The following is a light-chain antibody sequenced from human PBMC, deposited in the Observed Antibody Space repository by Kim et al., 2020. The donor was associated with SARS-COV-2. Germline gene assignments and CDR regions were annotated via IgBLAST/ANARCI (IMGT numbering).Light chain of an antibody. J-gene: IGKJ1*01. Sequence: DIQLTQSPSFLSASVGDRVAITCRASQGINSYLAWYQQKPGKAPELLIYAASTLQSGVPARFSGSESGSEFTLTISSLQPEDFATYYCQQFNRYPWTFGQGTKVDIK. CDR1: QGINSY. CDR3: QQFNRYPWT. V-gene: IGKV1-9*01. CDR2: AAS.